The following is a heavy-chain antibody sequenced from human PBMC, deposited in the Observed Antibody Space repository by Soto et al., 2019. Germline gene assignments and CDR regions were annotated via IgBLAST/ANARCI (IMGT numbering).Heavy chain of an antibody. Sequence: GGSLRLSCAASGFTVSSNYMSWVRQAPGKGLEWVSVIYSGGSTYYADSVKGRFTISRDNSKNTLYLQMNSLRAEDTAVYYCARDFSWSSSPHYYYYMDVWGKGTTVTVSS. J-gene: IGHJ6*03. CDR2: IYSGGST. D-gene: IGHD6-6*01. CDR1: GFTVSSNY. CDR3: ARDFSWSSSPHYYYYMDV. V-gene: IGHV3-66*01.